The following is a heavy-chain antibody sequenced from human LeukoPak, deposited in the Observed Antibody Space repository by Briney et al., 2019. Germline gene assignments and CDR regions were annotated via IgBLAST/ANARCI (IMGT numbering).Heavy chain of an antibody. J-gene: IGHJ4*02. CDR2: INNDGGTT. CDR1: GFTFSSHR. V-gene: IGHV3-74*01. Sequence: PGGSLRLSCAASGFTFSSHRMHWVRQAPGKGLVWVSRINNDGGTTNYADSVKGRFTISRDNAKNTLYLQMKSLRADDTAVYYCARGDATRINFFDNWGQGTLVTVSS. D-gene: IGHD1-14*01. CDR3: ARGDATRINFFDN.